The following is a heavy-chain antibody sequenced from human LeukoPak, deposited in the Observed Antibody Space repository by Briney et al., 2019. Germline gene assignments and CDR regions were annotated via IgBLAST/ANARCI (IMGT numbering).Heavy chain of an antibody. CDR1: GFTFSSYG. CDR2: ISGSGGST. D-gene: IGHD1-26*01. CDR3: VTEVSGSFPT. V-gene: IGHV3-23*01. Sequence: GGSLRLSCAASGFTFSSYGMSWVRQAPGKGLECVSAISGSGGSTYYADSVKGRFTISRDNSKNTLYLQMNSLKNEDTAVYYCVTEVSGSFPTWGQGTLVTVSS. J-gene: IGHJ4*02.